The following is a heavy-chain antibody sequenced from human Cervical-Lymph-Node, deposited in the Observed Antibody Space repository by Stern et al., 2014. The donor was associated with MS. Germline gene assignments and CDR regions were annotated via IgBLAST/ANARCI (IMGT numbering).Heavy chain of an antibody. CDR1: GYTFTSYW. CDR2: IFPGGSDI. CDR3: ARQRYFDY. Sequence: EDQLVESGPEVKRPGGSLKISCQASGYTFTSYWIRWVRQLPGKGMEWIAIIFPGGSDIRYSPSFQGEVTISADKSSSTAYLQGNNLKASDAAIYYCARQRYFDYWGQGTLVTVSS. J-gene: IGHJ4*02. V-gene: IGHV5-51*01.